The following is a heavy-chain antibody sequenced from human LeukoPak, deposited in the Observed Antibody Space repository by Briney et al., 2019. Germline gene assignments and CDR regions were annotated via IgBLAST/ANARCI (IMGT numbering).Heavy chain of an antibody. V-gene: IGHV3-9*01. CDR3: AKDSSGWPLDY. CDR1: GFTFDDYA. J-gene: IGHJ4*02. Sequence: GGSLRLSCAASGFTFDDYAMHWVRQAPGKGLEWVSGISWNSGSIGYADSVKGRFTISRDNAKNSLYLQMNSLRAEDTAFHHCAKDSSGWPLDYWGQGILVIVSS. D-gene: IGHD6-19*01. CDR2: ISWNSGSI.